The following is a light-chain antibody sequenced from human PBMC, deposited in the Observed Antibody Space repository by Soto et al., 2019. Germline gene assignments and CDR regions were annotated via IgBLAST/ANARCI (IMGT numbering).Light chain of an antibody. CDR1: QSVLYSSKNKNY. Sequence: DIVMTQSPDSLAVSLGERATINCKSSQSVLYSSKNKNYLSWYQQKPGQPPKLLTYCASTRESGVPDRFSGSRSGTDFTLTISSLQAEDVAVYYCQQYYSSPQTFGQGTKVELK. V-gene: IGKV4-1*01. CDR2: CAS. CDR3: QQYYSSPQT. J-gene: IGKJ1*01.